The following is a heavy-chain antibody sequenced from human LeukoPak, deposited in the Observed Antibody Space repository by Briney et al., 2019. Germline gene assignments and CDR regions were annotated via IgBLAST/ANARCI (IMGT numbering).Heavy chain of an antibody. D-gene: IGHD3-22*01. CDR3: AKAQGDYYYDSSGYYDWFDP. CDR2: MYSGGTT. V-gene: IGHV3-53*05. Sequence: PGGSLRLSCTASGFTVSTNYMTWVRQAPGKGLECVSVMYSGGTTKHADSVKGRFTISRDNSKNTLYLQMNRLRAEDTAVYYCAKAQGDYYYDSSGYYDWFDPWGQGTLVTVSS. CDR1: GFTVSTNY. J-gene: IGHJ5*02.